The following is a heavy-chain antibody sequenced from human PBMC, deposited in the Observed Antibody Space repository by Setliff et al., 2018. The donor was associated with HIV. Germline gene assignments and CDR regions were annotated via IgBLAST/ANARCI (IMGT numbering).Heavy chain of an antibody. Sequence: TLSLTCTVSSGSITTGIYHWNWIRQPAGKGLEWIGRIFISGSTNYNPSLKSRVTISVGPSKNQFSLKLSSVTAADTAVYYCARTTYSGSYFNDSWGQGTLVTVSS. CDR3: ARTTYSGSYFNDS. CDR2: IFISGST. J-gene: IGHJ5*01. D-gene: IGHD1-26*01. V-gene: IGHV4-61*02. CDR1: SGSITTGIYH.